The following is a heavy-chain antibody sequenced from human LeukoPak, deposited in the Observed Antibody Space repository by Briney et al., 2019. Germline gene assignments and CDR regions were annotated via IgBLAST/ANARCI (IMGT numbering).Heavy chain of an antibody. V-gene: IGHV4-61*01. CDR3: ARELQWHGWFDP. CDR2: IYYSGST. CDR1: GGSISSSSYY. Sequence: SETLSLTCTVSGGSISSSSYYWGWIRQPPGKGLEWIGYIYYSGSTNYNPSLKSRVTISVDTSKNQFSLKLSSVTAADTAVYYCARELQWHGWFDPWGQGTLVTVSS. J-gene: IGHJ5*02. D-gene: IGHD6-19*01.